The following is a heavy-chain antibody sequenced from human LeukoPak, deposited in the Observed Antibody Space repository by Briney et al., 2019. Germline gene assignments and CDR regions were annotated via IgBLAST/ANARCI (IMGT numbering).Heavy chain of an antibody. CDR1: GYTFSRHG. D-gene: IGHD4-17*01. J-gene: IGHJ4*02. Sequence: GSVKVSCKASGYTFSRHGISWVRQAPGQGLEWMGWINAYNGNTYYAQKLQGRVTMTTDTSTSTAYMELRSLRSEDTAVYYCARGLGTVTNDYWGQGTLVTVSS. V-gene: IGHV1-18*01. CDR2: INAYNGNT. CDR3: ARGLGTVTNDY.